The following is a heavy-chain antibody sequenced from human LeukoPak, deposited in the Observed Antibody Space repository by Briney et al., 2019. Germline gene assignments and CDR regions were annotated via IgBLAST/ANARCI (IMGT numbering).Heavy chain of an antibody. V-gene: IGHV1-18*01. D-gene: IGHD2-2*01. CDR1: GYTFTSYS. J-gene: IGHJ4*02. Sequence: ASVKVSCRASGYTFTSYSISWVRQAPGQGLEWMGRISAYNGNTIYAQKVKGRVTMTTDTSTSTAYMELRSLRSDDTAVYYCARAPGYCSSTSCYLFAPYFDYWGQGTLVTVSS. CDR2: ISAYNGNT. CDR3: ARAPGYCSSTSCYLFAPYFDY.